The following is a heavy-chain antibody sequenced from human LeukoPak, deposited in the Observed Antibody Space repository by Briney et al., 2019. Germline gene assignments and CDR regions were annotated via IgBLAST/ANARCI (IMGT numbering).Heavy chain of an antibody. V-gene: IGHV4-31*03. CDR3: ARIPAANDAFDI. J-gene: IGHJ3*02. D-gene: IGHD2-2*01. CDR2: IYYSGST. Sequence: PSETLSLTCTVSGGSISSGGYYWSWIRQHPGKGLEWIGYIYYSGSTYYSPSLKSRVTISVDTSKNQFSLKLSSVTAADTAVYYCARIPAANDAFDIWGQGTMVTVSS. CDR1: GGSISSGGYY.